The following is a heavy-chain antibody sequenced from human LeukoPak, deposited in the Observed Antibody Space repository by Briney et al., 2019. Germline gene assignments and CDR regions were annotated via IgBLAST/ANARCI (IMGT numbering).Heavy chain of an antibody. CDR1: GYTFTGYY. Sequence: GASVKVSCKASGYTFTGYYMHWVRQAPGQGLEWMGWMNPNSGNTGYAQKFQGRVTMTSNTSISTAYMELSSLRSEDTAVYYCARGNLKPGFAFGNYYGSGSPVGYWGQGTLVTVSS. V-gene: IGHV1-8*02. J-gene: IGHJ4*02. CDR2: MNPNSGNT. D-gene: IGHD3-10*01. CDR3: ARGNLKPGFAFGNYYGSGSPVGY.